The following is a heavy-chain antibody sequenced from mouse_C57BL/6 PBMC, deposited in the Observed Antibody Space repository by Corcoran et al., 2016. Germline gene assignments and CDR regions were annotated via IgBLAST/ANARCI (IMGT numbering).Heavy chain of an antibody. J-gene: IGHJ4*01. CDR3: ARRGGRWLQKSYVMDY. D-gene: IGHD2-3*01. CDR2: INPNTGGT. V-gene: IGHV1-18*01. Sequence: EVQLQQSGPELVKPGASVKIPCKASGYTFTDNNMDWVKQSHGKSLEWIGDINPNTGGTIYNQKFKGKATLTVDKSSSTAYMELRSLTSEDTAVYYCARRGGRWLQKSYVMDYWGQGTSVTVSS. CDR1: GYTFTDNN.